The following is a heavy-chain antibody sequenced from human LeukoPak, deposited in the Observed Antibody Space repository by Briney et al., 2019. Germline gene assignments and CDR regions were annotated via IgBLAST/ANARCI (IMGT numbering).Heavy chain of an antibody. V-gene: IGHV3-74*01. D-gene: IGHD5-24*01. CDR1: GFTFSNYC. CDR3: VRDGDDYNFDY. Sequence: GGSQRLSCAASGFTFSNYCKHWVRQAPGKGLVWVSRVKGDGTFTKYADSVKGRFTLSRDNAKYTLYLQMHSPRAEDTAIYYCVRDGDDYNFDYWGQGSLVTVSS. J-gene: IGHJ4*02. CDR2: VKGDGTFT.